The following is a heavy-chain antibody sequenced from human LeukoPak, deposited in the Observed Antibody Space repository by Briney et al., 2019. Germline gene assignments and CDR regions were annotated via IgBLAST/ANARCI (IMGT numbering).Heavy chain of an antibody. CDR3: TRHHPYYFDY. V-gene: IGHV3-49*04. CDR2: IRSKAYGGTT. J-gene: IGHJ4*02. D-gene: IGHD1-14*01. Sequence: GGPLRLSCTASGFTFGDYAMSWVRQAPGKGLGWVGFIRSKAYGGTTEYAASVKGRFTISRDDSKSIAYLQMNSLKTEDTAVYYCTRHHPYYFDYWGQGTLVTVSS. CDR1: GFTFGDYA.